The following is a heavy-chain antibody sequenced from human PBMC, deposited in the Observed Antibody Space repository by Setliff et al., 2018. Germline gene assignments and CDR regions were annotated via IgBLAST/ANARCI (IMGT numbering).Heavy chain of an antibody. CDR3: ARDVYDFRTGLADP. Sequence: PGGSLRLSCAASGFNFSSYAFNWVRQAPGKGLEWVSSISSRSTYIYYADSLKGRFTISRDNAKNSLYLQMNSLRAEDTAVYYCARDVYDFRTGLADPWGQGTLVTVSS. CDR2: ISSRSTYI. CDR1: GFNFSSYA. J-gene: IGHJ5*02. V-gene: IGHV3-21*01. D-gene: IGHD3-3*01.